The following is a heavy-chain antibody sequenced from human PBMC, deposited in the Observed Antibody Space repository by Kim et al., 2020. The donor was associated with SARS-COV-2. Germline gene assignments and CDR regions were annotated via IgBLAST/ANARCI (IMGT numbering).Heavy chain of an antibody. CDR3: ARDPFYVWGSYRSYYFDY. D-gene: IGHD3-16*02. CDR1: GFTFSSYW. Sequence: GGSLRLSCAASGFTFSSYWMSWVRQAPGKGLEWVANIKQDGSEKYYVDSVKGRFTISRDNAKNSLYLQMNSLRAEDTAVYYCARDPFYVWGSYRSYYFDYWGQGTLVTVSS. V-gene: IGHV3-7*01. CDR2: IKQDGSEK. J-gene: IGHJ4*02.